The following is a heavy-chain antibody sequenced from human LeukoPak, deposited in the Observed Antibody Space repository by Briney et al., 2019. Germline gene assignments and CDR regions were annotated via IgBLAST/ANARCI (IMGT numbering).Heavy chain of an antibody. J-gene: IGHJ5*01. V-gene: IGHV3-33*05. Sequence: GRSLRLSCAASGLTFTSHGFHWVRQAPGRGLEWLTFISLDGSRKSYADSVKGRFTFSRDDSKSTLYLEMNSLRAEDTATYYCARDRAVSWLDSWGLGTLVTVSS. CDR3: ARDRAVSWLDS. D-gene: IGHD3-10*01. CDR1: GLTFTSHG. CDR2: ISLDGSRK.